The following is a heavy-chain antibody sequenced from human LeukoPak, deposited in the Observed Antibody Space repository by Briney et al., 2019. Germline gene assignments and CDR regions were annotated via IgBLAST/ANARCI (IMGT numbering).Heavy chain of an antibody. CDR3: ARVSGSSWWALDY. V-gene: IGHV3-9*01. CDR1: GFTLDDYA. J-gene: IGHJ4*02. D-gene: IGHD6-13*01. Sequence: PWGSLRLSCAASGFTLDDYAMHWVRQAPGKGLEWVSGISWNSGSIGYADSVKGRFTISRDNAKNSLYLQMNSLRAEDTAVYYCARVSGSSWWALDYWGQGTLVTVSS. CDR2: ISWNSGSI.